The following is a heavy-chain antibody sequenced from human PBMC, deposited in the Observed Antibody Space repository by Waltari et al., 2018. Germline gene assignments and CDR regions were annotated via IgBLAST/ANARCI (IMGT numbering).Heavy chain of an antibody. CDR3: ATGRLYSGRPYYFDY. J-gene: IGHJ4*02. Sequence: EVQLVQSGAEVKKPGESLKISCKCSGYSFTSYWIGWVRQMPGKGLEWMGIIYPGDSDTRYSPSFQGQVTISADKSISTAYLQWSSLKASDTAMYYCATGRLYSGRPYYFDYWGQGTLVTVSS. D-gene: IGHD1-26*01. V-gene: IGHV5-51*01. CDR1: GYSFTSYW. CDR2: IYPGDSDT.